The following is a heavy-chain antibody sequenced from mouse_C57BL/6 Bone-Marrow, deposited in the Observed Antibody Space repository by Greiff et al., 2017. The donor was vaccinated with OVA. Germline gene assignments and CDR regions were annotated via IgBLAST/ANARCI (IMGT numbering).Heavy chain of an antibody. CDR1: GYTFTSYG. CDR3: GAYARDY. Sequence: QVQLKESGAELARPGASVKLSCKASGYTFTSYGISWVKQRTGQGLEWIGAIYPRSGNTYYNEKFKGKATLTADKSSSTAYMELRSLTSEDSAVYFCGAYARDYWGQGTSVTVSS. CDR2: IYPRSGNT. J-gene: IGHJ4*01. V-gene: IGHV1-81*01.